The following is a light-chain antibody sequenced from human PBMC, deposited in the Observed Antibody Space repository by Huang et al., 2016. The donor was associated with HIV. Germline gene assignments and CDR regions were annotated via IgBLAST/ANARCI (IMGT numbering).Light chain of an antibody. CDR3: HQYNNWLLS. Sequence: EIVMTQSPATLSVSPGQRVTLSCRANRSVSTNLVWYQQRHGQAPRLLIYGSSTRAPGIPARFSCSGSGTDFSLTISSLQSEDFALYYCHQYNNWLLSFGGGTRV. V-gene: IGKV3-15*01. J-gene: IGKJ4*01. CDR2: GSS. CDR1: RSVSTN.